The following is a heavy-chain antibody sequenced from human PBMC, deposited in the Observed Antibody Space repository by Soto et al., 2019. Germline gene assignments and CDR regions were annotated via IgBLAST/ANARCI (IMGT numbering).Heavy chain of an antibody. CDR2: ISSSSSYI. D-gene: IGHD5-18*01. CDR1: GFTFSSYS. J-gene: IGHJ4*02. CDR3: ARGVPVDTAMVFTDPHFDY. V-gene: IGHV3-21*01. Sequence: GGSLRLSCAASGFTFSSYSMNWVRQAPGKGLEWVSSISSSSSYIYYADSVKGRFTISRDNAKNSLYLQMNSLRAEDTAVYYCARGVPVDTAMVFTDPHFDYWGQGTLVTVSS.